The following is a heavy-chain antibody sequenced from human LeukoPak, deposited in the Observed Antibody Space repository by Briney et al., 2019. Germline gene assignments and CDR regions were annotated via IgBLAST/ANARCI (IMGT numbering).Heavy chain of an antibody. D-gene: IGHD3-3*01. CDR2: ISSSGSTI. CDR3: ARVADFWSGLWSWFDP. J-gene: IGHJ5*02. V-gene: IGHV3-48*03. Sequence: GGSLRLSCAASGFTFSSYEMNWVRQAPGKGLEWVSYISSSGSTIYYADSVKGRFTISRDNAKNSLYLQMNSLRAEDTAVYYCARVADFWSGLWSWFDPWGQGTLVTVSS. CDR1: GFTFSSYE.